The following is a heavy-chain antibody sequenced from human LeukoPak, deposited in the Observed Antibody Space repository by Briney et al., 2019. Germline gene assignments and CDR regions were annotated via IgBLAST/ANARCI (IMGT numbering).Heavy chain of an antibody. Sequence: SVRVSCKASGGTFSSYAISWVRQAPGQGLEWMGRIIPIFGIANYAQKFQGRVTITADKSTSTAYMELSSLRSEDTAVYYCARDRWGYSYGVFDYWGQGTLVTVSS. CDR2: IIPIFGIA. CDR3: ARDRWGYSYGVFDY. D-gene: IGHD5-18*01. J-gene: IGHJ4*02. CDR1: GGTFSSYA. V-gene: IGHV1-69*04.